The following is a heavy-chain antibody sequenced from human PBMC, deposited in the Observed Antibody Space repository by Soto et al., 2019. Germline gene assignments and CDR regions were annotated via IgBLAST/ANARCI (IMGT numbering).Heavy chain of an antibody. CDR1: GFTFSSYS. D-gene: IGHD3-22*01. V-gene: IGHV3-48*02. CDR3: AREGPMNHYYYGMDV. Sequence: AGGSLRLSCAASGFTFSSYSMNWVRQAPGKGLEWVSYISSSSSTIYYADSVKGRFTISRDNAKNSLYLQMNSLRDEDTAVYYCAREGPMNHYYYGMDVWGQGTTVTVSS. CDR2: ISSSSSTI. J-gene: IGHJ6*02.